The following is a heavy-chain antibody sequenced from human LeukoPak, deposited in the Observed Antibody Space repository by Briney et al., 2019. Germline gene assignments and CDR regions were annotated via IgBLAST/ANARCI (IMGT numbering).Heavy chain of an antibody. CDR2: VNQGGTQN. Sequence: PGRSLRLSCAASGFTVSSNYMTWVRQAPGKGLEWVAIVNQGGTQNYYVDSVKGRFTISRDNAENSLYLQMNSLRAEDTAVYYCAREHYFYYLDAWGKGTTVTVSS. J-gene: IGHJ6*03. V-gene: IGHV3-7*01. CDR1: GFTVSSNY. CDR3: AREHYFYYLDA.